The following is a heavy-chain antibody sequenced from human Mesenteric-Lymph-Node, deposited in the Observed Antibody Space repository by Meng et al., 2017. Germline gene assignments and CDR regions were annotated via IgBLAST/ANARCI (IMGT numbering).Heavy chain of an antibody. D-gene: IGHD3-9*01. CDR1: GFIFSDSA. J-gene: IGHJ3*01. CDR3: TVGEGVGGRRAYRDIFDL. Sequence: GESLKISCAASGFIFSDSAMHWVRQASGKGLEWVGRIRSEANTYATAYGASVEGRFTISRDDSKNTAYLQMNGLKTEDTAVYYCTVGEGVGGRRAYRDIFDLWGQGTMVTVSS. V-gene: IGHV3-73*01. CDR2: IRSEANTYAT.